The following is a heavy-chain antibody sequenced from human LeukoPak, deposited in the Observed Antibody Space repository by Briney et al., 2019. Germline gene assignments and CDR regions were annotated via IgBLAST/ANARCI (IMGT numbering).Heavy chain of an antibody. Sequence: PGRSLRLSCAASGFTVSSNYMSWVRQAPGKGLEWVSVIYSGGSTYYADSVKGRFTISRDNSKNTLYLQMNSLRAEDTAVYYCARDDAERRFDPWGQGTLVTVSS. J-gene: IGHJ5*02. CDR2: IYSGGST. CDR1: GFTVSSNY. CDR3: ARDDAERRFDP. D-gene: IGHD6-25*01. V-gene: IGHV3-53*01.